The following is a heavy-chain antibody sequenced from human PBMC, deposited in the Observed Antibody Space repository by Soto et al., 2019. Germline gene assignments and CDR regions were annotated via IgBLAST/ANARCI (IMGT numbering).Heavy chain of an antibody. V-gene: IGHV3-30*18. CDR2: ISYDGSNK. CDR3: AKEGQVDAFDI. J-gene: IGHJ3*02. Sequence: QVQLVESGGGVVQPGRSLRLSCAASGFTFSSYGMHWVRQAPGKGLEWVAVISYDGSNKYYADSVKGRFTISRDNSKNTLYLQMNSLRAEDTAVYYYAKEGQVDAFDIWGQGTMVTVSS. CDR1: GFTFSSYG.